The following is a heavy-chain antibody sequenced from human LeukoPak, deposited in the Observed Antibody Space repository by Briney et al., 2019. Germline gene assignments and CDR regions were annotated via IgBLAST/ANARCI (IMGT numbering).Heavy chain of an antibody. V-gene: IGHV1-69*13. CDR2: IIPIFGTA. D-gene: IGHD2-21*01. CDR1: GGTFISYA. J-gene: IGHJ4*02. CDR3: AREGAHIQAIDY. Sequence: ASVTVSCKASGGTFISYAISWVRQAPGQGLEWMGGIIPIFGTANYAQKFQGRVTITADESTSTAYMELSSLGSEDTAVYYCAREGAHIQAIDYWGQGTLVTVSS.